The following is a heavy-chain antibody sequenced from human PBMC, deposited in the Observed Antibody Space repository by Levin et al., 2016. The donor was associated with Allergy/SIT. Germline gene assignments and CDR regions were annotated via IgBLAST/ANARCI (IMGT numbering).Heavy chain of an antibody. CDR3: ARNRLLIWVGGMDV. CDR1: GGSISSSSYY. D-gene: IGHD3-10*01. V-gene: IGHV4-39*01. J-gene: IGHJ6*02. Sequence: SETLSLTCTVSGGSISSSSYYWGWIRQPPGKGLEWIGSIYYSGSTYYNPSLKSRVTISVDTSKNQFSLKLSSVTAADTAVYYCARNRLLIWVGGMDVWGQGTTVTVSS. CDR2: IYYSGST.